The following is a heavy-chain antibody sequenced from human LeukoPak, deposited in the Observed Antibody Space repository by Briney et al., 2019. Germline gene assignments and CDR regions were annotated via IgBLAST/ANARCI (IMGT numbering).Heavy chain of an antibody. CDR1: GYTFTSYG. Sequence: GASVKVSCKASGYTFTSYGISWVRQAPGQGLEWMGWISAYNGNTNYARKLQGRVTMTTDTSTSTAYMELRSLRSDDTAVYYCARDAPLLWFGELSPSPYYYYGMDVWGKGTTVIVSS. D-gene: IGHD3-10*01. J-gene: IGHJ6*04. V-gene: IGHV1-18*04. CDR2: ISAYNGNT. CDR3: ARDAPLLWFGELSPSPYYYYGMDV.